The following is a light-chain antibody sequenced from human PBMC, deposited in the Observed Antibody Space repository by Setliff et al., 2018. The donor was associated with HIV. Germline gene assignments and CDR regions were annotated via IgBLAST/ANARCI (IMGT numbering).Light chain of an antibody. CDR2: SYD. V-gene: IGLV1-44*01. CDR1: RSNIGSNN. CDR3: VAWDDRLNCPA. J-gene: IGLJ1*01. Sequence: LTQPPSASGTPGQRVTISCSGSRSNIGSNNVNWFQQLPGTAPKLLIYSYDQRPSGVPDRFSGSRSGTSASLAISGLQSEDEADYYCVAWDDRLNCPAFGTGTKVTVL.